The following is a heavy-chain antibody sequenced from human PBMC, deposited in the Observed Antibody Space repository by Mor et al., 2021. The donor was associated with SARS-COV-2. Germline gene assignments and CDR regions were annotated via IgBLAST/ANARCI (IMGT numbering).Heavy chain of an antibody. V-gene: IGHV4-59*09. Sequence: SGSTNYNPSLKSRVTISVDTSKNQFSLKLSSVTAADTAVYYCARGGDYGMDVWGQGTTVTVSS. D-gene: IGHD3-16*01. CDR3: ARGGDYGMDV. J-gene: IGHJ6*02. CDR2: SGST.